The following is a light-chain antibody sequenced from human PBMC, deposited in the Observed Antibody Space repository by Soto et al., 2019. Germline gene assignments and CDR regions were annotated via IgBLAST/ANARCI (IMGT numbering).Light chain of an antibody. Sequence: QSVLAQPPSASGTPGQRVIVSCSGSSSNIGKNTVNWYQQLPGTAPKPLIYTNDQRPSGVPDRFSGSKSGTSASLAISGLQSEDEADYYCAAWDDSLNAFYVFGTGTKVTVL. V-gene: IGLV1-44*01. CDR2: TND. CDR1: SSNIGKNT. J-gene: IGLJ1*01. CDR3: AAWDDSLNAFYV.